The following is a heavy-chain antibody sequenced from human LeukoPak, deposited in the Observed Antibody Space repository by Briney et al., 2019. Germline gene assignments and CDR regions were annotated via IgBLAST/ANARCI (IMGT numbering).Heavy chain of an antibody. J-gene: IGHJ3*02. CDR3: ARELGYCSSTSCKRGVRGAFDI. D-gene: IGHD2-2*01. Sequence: SETLSLTCTVSGGSISSYYWIWIRQPPGKGLEWIGYIYYSGSTNYNPSLKSRVTISVDTSKNQFSLKLSSVTAADTAVYYCARELGYCSSTSCKRGVRGAFDIWGQGTMVTVSS. CDR1: GGSISSYY. V-gene: IGHV4-59*01. CDR2: IYYSGST.